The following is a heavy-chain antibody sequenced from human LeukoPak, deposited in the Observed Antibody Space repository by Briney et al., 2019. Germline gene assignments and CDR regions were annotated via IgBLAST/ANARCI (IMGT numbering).Heavy chain of an antibody. CDR1: SGSISRYY. D-gene: IGHD6-19*01. V-gene: IGHV4-59*01. J-gene: IGHJ3*02. CDR3: ARKSVAVRDAFDI. CDR2: IYYTGST. Sequence: SETLSLTCTVSSGSISRYYWSWIRQPPGKGLDWIGYIYYTGSTYYNPSLKSRISISLDTSKNQFSLKLNSVTAADTAVYYCARKSVAVRDAFDIWGQGTMVTVSS.